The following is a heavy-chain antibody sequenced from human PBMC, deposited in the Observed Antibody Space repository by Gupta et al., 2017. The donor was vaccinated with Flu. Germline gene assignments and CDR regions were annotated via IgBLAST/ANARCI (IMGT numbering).Heavy chain of an antibody. V-gene: IGHV3-73*01. J-gene: IGHJ4*02. CDR2: IRSKANSYAT. CDR3: CPYSSDISGYYQGY. D-gene: IGHD3-22*01. Sequence: EVQLVESGGGLVQPGGSLKLSCAASGCTFSGHPRPWVRQASGKGLEWVGRIRSKANSYATAYAASVKGRFTISRDDSKNTAYLQMNSLKTEDTAVYDCCPYSSDISGYYQGYWGQGTLVTVSS. CDR1: GCTFSGHP.